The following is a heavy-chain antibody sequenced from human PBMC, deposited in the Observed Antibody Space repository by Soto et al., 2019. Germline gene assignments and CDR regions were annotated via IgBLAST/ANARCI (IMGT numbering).Heavy chain of an antibody. V-gene: IGHV4-59*13. D-gene: IGHD2-8*02. CDR1: GSSISGSD. CDR3: ARTVAVPGAHMDY. Sequence: PSETLSLTCSVSGSSISGSDWSWIRQSPGKGLEWRGYVYYTGSTNYSPSLRSRVSVSVDTSKTEFSLKLRSVTAAASAVYFCARTVAVPGAHMDYWGQGTQVTVSS. J-gene: IGHJ4*02. CDR2: VYYTGST.